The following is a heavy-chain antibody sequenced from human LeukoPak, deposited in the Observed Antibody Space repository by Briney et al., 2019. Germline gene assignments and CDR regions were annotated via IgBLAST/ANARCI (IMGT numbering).Heavy chain of an antibody. CDR1: GGSISSANFY. D-gene: IGHD3-16*02. CDR2: IYTSGST. Sequence: SQTLSLTCTVSGGSISSANFYWSWIRQPAGKGLEWIGRIYTSGSTNYNPSLKSRVTISVDKSKNQFSLKLSSVTAADTAVYYCARGEAFGGVIAFDYWGQGTLVTVSS. CDR3: ARGEAFGGVIAFDY. J-gene: IGHJ4*02. V-gene: IGHV4-61*02.